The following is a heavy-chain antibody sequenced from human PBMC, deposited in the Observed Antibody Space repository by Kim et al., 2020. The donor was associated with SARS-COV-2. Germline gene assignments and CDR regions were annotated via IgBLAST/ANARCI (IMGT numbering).Heavy chain of an antibody. V-gene: IGHV3-23*01. J-gene: IGHJ4*02. CDR3: AKDRCSGGSCYSRY. Sequence: AASVKGRFTISRDNSKNTLYLQMNSLRAEDTAVYYCAKDRCSGGSCYSRYWGQGTLVTVSS. D-gene: IGHD2-15*01.